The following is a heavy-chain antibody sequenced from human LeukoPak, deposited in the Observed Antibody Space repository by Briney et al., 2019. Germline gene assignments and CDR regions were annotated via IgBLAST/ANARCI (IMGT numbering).Heavy chain of an antibody. CDR2: INRDGSST. J-gene: IGHJ4*02. CDR3: ARVAPNILTGYNSYFDY. CDR1: GFTFSRYW. Sequence: GGSLRLSCAASGFTFSRYWMHWVRQAPGKGLVWVSRINRDGSSTSYADFVKGRFTISRDNAKNTLYVQMNSLRAEDTALYYCARVAPNILTGYNSYFDYWGQGTLVTVSS. D-gene: IGHD5-24*01. V-gene: IGHV3-74*01.